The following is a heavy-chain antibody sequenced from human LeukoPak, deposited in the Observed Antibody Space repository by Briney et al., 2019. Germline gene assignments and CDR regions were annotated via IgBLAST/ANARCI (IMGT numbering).Heavy chain of an antibody. CDR1: GYTFTSYY. Sequence: GASVKVSCKASGYTFTSYYMHWVRQAPGQGLEWMGIINPSGGSTSYAQKFQGRVTMTRDMSTSTVYMELSSLRSEDTAVYYCARDRWVDTAMGPLDYWGQGTLVTVSS. CDR3: ARDRWVDTAMGPLDY. D-gene: IGHD5-18*01. CDR2: INPSGGST. J-gene: IGHJ4*02. V-gene: IGHV1-46*01.